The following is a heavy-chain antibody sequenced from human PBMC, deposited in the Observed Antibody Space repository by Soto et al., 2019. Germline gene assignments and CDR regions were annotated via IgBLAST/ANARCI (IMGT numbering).Heavy chain of an antibody. CDR1: GLTVSSNY. CDR3: ARVSTIGMAFDM. CDR2: MYRSGNT. Sequence: EVHLVESGGDLVQPGGSLRLSCAASGLTVSSNYMSWVRQAPGKGLEWVSDMYRSGNTNYADSVKGRFIFSRDYSKNTLFLQMDSLRAEDTAVYYCARVSTIGMAFDMWGQGTVVTVSS. D-gene: IGHD2-21*01. J-gene: IGHJ3*02. V-gene: IGHV3-66*01.